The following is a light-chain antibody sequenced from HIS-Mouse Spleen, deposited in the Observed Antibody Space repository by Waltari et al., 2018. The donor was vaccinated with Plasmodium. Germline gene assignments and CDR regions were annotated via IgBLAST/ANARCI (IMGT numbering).Light chain of an antibody. CDR2: KAS. Sequence: DIQMTQSPSTLSASVGDRVTITCRASQSISSWLAWYQQKPGKVPKLLIYKASSLESWVPSRFSGSGSGTEFTLTISSLQPDDFATYYCQQYNSYWTFGQGTKVEIK. V-gene: IGKV1-5*03. CDR1: QSISSW. J-gene: IGKJ1*01. CDR3: QQYNSYWT.